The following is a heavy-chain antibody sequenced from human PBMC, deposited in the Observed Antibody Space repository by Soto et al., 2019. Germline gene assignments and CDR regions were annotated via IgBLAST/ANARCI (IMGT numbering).Heavy chain of an antibody. CDR2: IIPIFGTA. CDR1: GGTFSSYA. V-gene: IGHV1-69*13. J-gene: IGHJ6*02. Sequence: SVKVSCKASGGTFSSYAISWVRQAPGQGLEWMGGIIPIFGTANYAQKFQGRVTITADESTSTAYMELSSLRSEDTAVYYCARWRGLMVRPLYYYGMDVWGQGTTVTVSS. D-gene: IGHD3-10*01. CDR3: ARWRGLMVRPLYYYGMDV.